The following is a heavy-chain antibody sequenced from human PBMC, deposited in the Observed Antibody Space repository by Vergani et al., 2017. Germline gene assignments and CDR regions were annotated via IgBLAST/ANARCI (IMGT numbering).Heavy chain of an antibody. V-gene: IGHV1-2*02. J-gene: IGHJ5*02. CDR1: GYTFTGSY. CDR2: INPNSGGT. CDR3: ARDTSGSYYVSHNWFDP. Sequence: QVQLVQSGAEVKKPGASVKVSCKASGYTFTGSYMHWVRQAPGQGLEWMGWINPNSGGTNYAQKFQGSVTMTRDTSISTAYMELSRLRSDDTAVYYCARDTSGSYYVSHNWFDPWGQGTLVTVSS. D-gene: IGHD1-26*01.